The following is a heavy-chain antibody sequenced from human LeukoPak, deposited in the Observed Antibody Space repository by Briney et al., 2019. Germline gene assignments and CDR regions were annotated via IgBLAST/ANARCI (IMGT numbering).Heavy chain of an antibody. CDR2: INHSGST. CDR3: ARGPTPKLLWFGELLRYFDY. D-gene: IGHD3-10*01. CDR1: GGSFSGYY. V-gene: IGHV4-34*01. J-gene: IGHJ4*02. Sequence: SETLSLTCAVYGGSFSGYYWSWIRQPPGKGLEWIGEINHSGSTNYNPSLKSRVTISVDTSKNRFSLKLSSVTAADTAVYYCARGPTPKLLWFGELLRYFDYWGQGTLVTVSS.